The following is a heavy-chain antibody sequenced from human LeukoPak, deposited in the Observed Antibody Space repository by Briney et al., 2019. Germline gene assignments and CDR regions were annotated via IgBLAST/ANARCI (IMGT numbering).Heavy chain of an antibody. J-gene: IGHJ4*02. D-gene: IGHD3-3*01. Sequence: SQTLSLTCAVSGGSISSGGYSWSWIRQPPGKGLEWIGYIYHSGSTYYNPSLKSRVTISVDTSKNQFSLKLSSVTAADTAVYYCARGPRYLEWLMYYFDYWGQGTLVTVSS. V-gene: IGHV4-30-2*01. CDR3: ARGPRYLEWLMYYFDY. CDR2: IYHSGST. CDR1: GGSISSGGYS.